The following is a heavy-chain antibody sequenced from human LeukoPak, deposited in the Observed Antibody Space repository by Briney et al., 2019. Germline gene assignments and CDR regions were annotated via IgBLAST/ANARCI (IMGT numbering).Heavy chain of an antibody. Sequence: GRSLRLSCAASEFTFDDYAMHWVRQAPGKGLEWVSGISWNSGSIGYADSVKGRFTISRDNAKNSLYLQMNSLRAEDTALYYCAKDPFDILTGYFDYRGQGTLVTVSS. CDR3: AKDPFDILTGYFDY. J-gene: IGHJ4*02. CDR1: EFTFDDYA. CDR2: ISWNSGSI. V-gene: IGHV3-9*01. D-gene: IGHD3-9*01.